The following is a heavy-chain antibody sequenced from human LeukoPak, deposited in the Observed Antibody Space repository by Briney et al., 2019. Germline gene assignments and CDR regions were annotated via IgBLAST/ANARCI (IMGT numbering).Heavy chain of an antibody. V-gene: IGHV4-34*01. CDR3: ARGRPRPPIAARPNWFDP. Sequence: KTSETLSLTCAVYGGSFSGYYWSWIRQPPGKGLEWIGEINHSGSTNYNPSLKSRVTISVDTSKNQFSLKLSSVTAADTAVYYCARGRPRPPIAARPNWFDPWGQGTLVTVSS. CDR2: INHSGST. CDR1: GGSFSGYY. D-gene: IGHD6-6*01. J-gene: IGHJ5*02.